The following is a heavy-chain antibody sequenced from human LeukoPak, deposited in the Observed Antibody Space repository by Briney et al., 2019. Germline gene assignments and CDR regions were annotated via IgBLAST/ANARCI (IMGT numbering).Heavy chain of an antibody. CDR2: IKQDGSEK. Sequence: PGGSLRLSCAASGFTFSSYWMSWVRQAPGKGLEWVANIKQDGSEKYYVDSVKGRFTISRDNAKNSLYLQMNSLRAEDTAVYYCARDSGYSSGWGFDYWGQGTLVTVSS. CDR3: ARDSGYSSGWGFDY. J-gene: IGHJ4*02. V-gene: IGHV3-7*01. D-gene: IGHD6-19*01. CDR1: GFTFSSYW.